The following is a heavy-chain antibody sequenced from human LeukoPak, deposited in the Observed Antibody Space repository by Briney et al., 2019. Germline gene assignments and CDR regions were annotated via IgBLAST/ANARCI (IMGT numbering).Heavy chain of an antibody. CDR2: INWKGGRT. J-gene: IGHJ6*03. CDR1: GVTFDDYA. CDR3: ARVSSSSTSCYGGYYYYMDV. D-gene: IGHD2-2*01. Sequence: PGGSLTLSCAASGVTFDDYAMSWVRQPPGKGLEWVSCINWKGGRTVYADSVKGRFTIYRHNPKNSLYLQMNSLRGEDTALYYCARVSSSSTSCYGGYYYYMDVWGKGTTVTVSS. V-gene: IGHV3-20*04.